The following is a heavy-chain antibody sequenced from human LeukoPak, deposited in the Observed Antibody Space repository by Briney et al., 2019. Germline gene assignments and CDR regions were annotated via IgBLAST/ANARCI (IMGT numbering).Heavy chain of an antibody. CDR2: IYYSGST. J-gene: IGHJ4*02. CDR1: GGSISSYY. V-gene: IGHV4-59*01. Sequence: SETLSLTCTVSGGSISSYYWSWIRQPPGKGLEWIGYIYYSGSTNYNPSLKSRVTISVDTSKNQFSLKLRSVTAADTAVYYCAKVFNSWSFDYWGQGTLVTVSS. D-gene: IGHD6-13*01. CDR3: AKVFNSWSFDY.